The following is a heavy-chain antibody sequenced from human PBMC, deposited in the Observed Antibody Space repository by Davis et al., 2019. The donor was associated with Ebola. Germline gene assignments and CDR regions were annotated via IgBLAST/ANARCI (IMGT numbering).Heavy chain of an antibody. CDR2: IYYSGST. Sequence: MPGGSLRLSCAASGFTFSDYYMSWIRQPPGKGLEWIGYIYYSGSTNYNPSLKSRVTISVDTSKNQFSLKLSSVTAADTAVYYCARDSVLGYGMDVWGQGTTVTVSS. J-gene: IGHJ6*02. V-gene: IGHV4-59*01. D-gene: IGHD5/OR15-5a*01. CDR3: ARDSVLGYGMDV. CDR1: GFTFSDYY.